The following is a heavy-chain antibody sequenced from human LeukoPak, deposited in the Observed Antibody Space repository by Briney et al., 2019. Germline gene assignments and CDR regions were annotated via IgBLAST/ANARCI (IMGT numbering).Heavy chain of an antibody. CDR1: GGTFSSYA. CDR3: ARDLHSSGYYRSDAFDI. Sequence: ASVKVSCKASGGTFSSYAISWVRQAPGQGLEWMGGIIPIFGTANYAQKFQGRVTITTDESTSTAYMELRSLRSDDTAVYYCARDLHSSGYYRSDAFDIWGQGTMVTVSS. D-gene: IGHD3-22*01. CDR2: IIPIFGTA. J-gene: IGHJ3*02. V-gene: IGHV1-69*05.